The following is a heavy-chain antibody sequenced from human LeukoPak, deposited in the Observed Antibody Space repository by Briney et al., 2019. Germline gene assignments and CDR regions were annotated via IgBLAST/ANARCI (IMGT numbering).Heavy chain of an antibody. V-gene: IGHV1-18*04. D-gene: IGHD4/OR15-4a*01. Sequence: ASVKVSCKASGYTFTNYGISWVRQAPGQGLEWMGWISAYNGNTNYAQRLQGRVTVTTETSTSTAYMELRSLRPDDTAIHYCARKPTAYPNDYWGQGTLVTVSS. CDR3: ARKPTAYPNDY. J-gene: IGHJ4*02. CDR2: ISAYNGNT. CDR1: GYTFTNYG.